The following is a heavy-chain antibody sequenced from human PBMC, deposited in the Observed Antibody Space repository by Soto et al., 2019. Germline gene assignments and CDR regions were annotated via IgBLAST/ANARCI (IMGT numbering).Heavy chain of an antibody. Sequence: ASVKVSCKASGYTFTSYAMHWVRQAPGQRLEWMGWINAGNGNTKYSQKFQGRVTITRDTSASTAYMELSSLRSEDTAVYYCARSFDYDILTGYPSPFDYWGQGTLVTVSS. J-gene: IGHJ4*02. CDR3: ARSFDYDILTGYPSPFDY. D-gene: IGHD3-9*01. V-gene: IGHV1-3*01. CDR1: GYTFTSYA. CDR2: INAGNGNT.